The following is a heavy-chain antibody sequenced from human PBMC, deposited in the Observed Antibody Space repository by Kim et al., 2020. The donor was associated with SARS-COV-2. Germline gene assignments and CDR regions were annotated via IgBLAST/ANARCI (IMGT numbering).Heavy chain of an antibody. CDR2: IYPGDSDT. V-gene: IGHV5-51*01. CDR1: GYSFTSYW. D-gene: IGHD6-19*01. J-gene: IGHJ6*02. Sequence: GESLKISCKGSGYSFTSYWIGWVRQMPGKGLEWMGIIYPGDSDTRYSPSFQGQVTISADKSISTAYLQWSSLKASDTAMYYCARHGAGAPREYSSGWSYYYGMDVWGQGTTVTVSS. CDR3: ARHGAGAPREYSSGWSYYYGMDV.